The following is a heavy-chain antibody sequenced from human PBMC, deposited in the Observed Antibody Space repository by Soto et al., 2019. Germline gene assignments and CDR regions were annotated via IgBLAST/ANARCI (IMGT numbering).Heavy chain of an antibody. CDR1: GFTFSSYA. Sequence: PGGSLRLSCAASGFTFSSYAMSWVRQAPGKGLEWVSAISGSGGSTYYADSVKGRFTISRDNSKNTLYLQMNSLRAEDTAVYYCAKDLGYCNNGVCRQNYWGQGTLVTVSS. CDR3: AKDLGYCNNGVCRQNY. V-gene: IGHV3-23*01. J-gene: IGHJ4*02. D-gene: IGHD2-8*01. CDR2: ISGSGGST.